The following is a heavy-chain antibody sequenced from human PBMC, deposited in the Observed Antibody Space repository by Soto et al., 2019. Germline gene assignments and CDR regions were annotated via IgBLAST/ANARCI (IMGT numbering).Heavy chain of an antibody. CDR3: TTDSPYYDFWSGCYGGGYYYYYMDV. CDR2: IKSKTDGGTT. V-gene: IGHV3-15*01. Sequence: GGSLRLSCAASGFTFSNAWMSWVRQAPGKGLEWVGRIKSKTDGGTTDYAAPVKGRFTISRDDSKNTLYLQMNSLKTEDTAVYYCTTDSPYYDFWSGCYGGGYYYYYMDVWGKGTAVTVSS. D-gene: IGHD3-3*01. J-gene: IGHJ6*03. CDR1: GFTFSNAW.